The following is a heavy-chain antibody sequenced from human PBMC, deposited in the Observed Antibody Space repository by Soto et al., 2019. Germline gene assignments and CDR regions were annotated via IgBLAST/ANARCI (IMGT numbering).Heavy chain of an antibody. CDR3: TKRRSARPGFDAFDL. J-gene: IGHJ3*01. Sequence: PGGPLRLSCAASGFTLDAYSLRWVRQLPVKGLEWVAGISGDSGSSGYADSVRGRFTVSRDNAKNSLFLQMSSLSPEDTALYYCTKRRSARPGFDAFDLWGQGTMVTVSS. CDR2: ISGDSGSS. V-gene: IGHV3-9*01. CDR1: GFTLDAYS.